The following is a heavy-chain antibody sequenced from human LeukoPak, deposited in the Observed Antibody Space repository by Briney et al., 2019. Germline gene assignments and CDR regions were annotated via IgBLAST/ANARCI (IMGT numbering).Heavy chain of an antibody. V-gene: IGHV3-30-3*01. CDR1: GFTFSSYA. CDR3: ARDQREVLRYFDWLPPLGY. Sequence: GRSLRLSCAASGFTFSSYAMQWVRQAPGKGLERVAVISYDGSNKYYADSVKGRFTISRDNSKNTLYLQMNSLRAEDTAVYYCARDQREVLRYFDWLPPLGYWGQGTLVTVSS. CDR2: ISYDGSNK. J-gene: IGHJ4*02. D-gene: IGHD3-9*01.